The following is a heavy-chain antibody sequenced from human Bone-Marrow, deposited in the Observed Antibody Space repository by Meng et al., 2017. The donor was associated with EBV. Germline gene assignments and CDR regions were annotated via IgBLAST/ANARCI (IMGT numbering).Heavy chain of an antibody. J-gene: IGHJ4*02. CDR1: GFTFSPYG. D-gene: IGHD3-22*01. CDR3: AKDLSSGYYSRFAGTTWAFDS. V-gene: IGHV3-30*18. Sequence: QVQLVESGGGMVQPGRSLRLSCEASGFTFSPYGMHWVRQAPGKGLEWVALMSFDGNYKYYTDSVKGRFTISRDNSKNTLYLQMNSLTVADTALYYCAKDLSSGYYSRFAGTTWAFDSWGQGTLVTVSS. CDR2: MSFDGNYK.